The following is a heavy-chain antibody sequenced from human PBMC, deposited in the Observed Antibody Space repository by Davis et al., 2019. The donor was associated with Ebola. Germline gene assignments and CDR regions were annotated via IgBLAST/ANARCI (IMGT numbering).Heavy chain of an antibody. V-gene: IGHV1-3*01. Sequence: ASVKVSCKASGGTFSSYAISWVRQAPGQGLEWMGWISAYNGNTKYSQKFQGRVTITRDTSASTAYMELSSLRSEDTAVYYCARDPLYSGSYYGWFDPWGQGTLVTVSS. CDR2: ISAYNGNT. CDR3: ARDPLYSGSYYGWFDP. J-gene: IGHJ5*02. CDR1: GGTFSSYA. D-gene: IGHD1-26*01.